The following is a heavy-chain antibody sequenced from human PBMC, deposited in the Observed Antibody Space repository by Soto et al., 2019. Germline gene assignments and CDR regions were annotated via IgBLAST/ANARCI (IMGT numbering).Heavy chain of an antibody. CDR1: GYTFTAYY. V-gene: IGHV1-2*02. CDR3: ARANYGPIDY. J-gene: IGHJ4*02. D-gene: IGHD3-10*01. Sequence: ASVKVSCKPSGYTFTAYYIHWVRQAPGQGLEWMGWVDPNSGGTRDAQNFQGRVTMTRDTSTSTVYMELNWLRYDDTALYYCARANYGPIDYWGQGTLVTVSS. CDR2: VDPNSGGT.